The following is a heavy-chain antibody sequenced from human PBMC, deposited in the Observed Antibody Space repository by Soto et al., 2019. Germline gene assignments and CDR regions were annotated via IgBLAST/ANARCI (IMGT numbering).Heavy chain of an antibody. CDR3: ARDGLRQYGFNI. J-gene: IGHJ3*02. Sequence: EVQLVESGGGLVQPGGSLRLSCAASGFTFSSYAMHWVRQAPGKGLEYVSAISSNGGSTYYANSVKGRFTISRDNSKNTLYLQMGRLRAEDMAVYYCARDGLRQYGFNIWGQGTMVTVSS. CDR2: ISSNGGST. CDR1: GFTFSSYA. V-gene: IGHV3-64*01. D-gene: IGHD4-17*01.